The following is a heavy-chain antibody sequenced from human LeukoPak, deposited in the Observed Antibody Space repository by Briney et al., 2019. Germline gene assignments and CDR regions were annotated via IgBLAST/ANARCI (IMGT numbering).Heavy chain of an antibody. D-gene: IGHD1-26*01. CDR2: ITTSGAII. V-gene: IGHV3-48*03. CDR3: ARDRSGYYGMDV. CDR1: GFTFSSYE. J-gene: IGHJ6*02. Sequence: QPGGSLRLSCAASGFTFSSYEMNWVRQAPGKGLEWLSYITTSGAIISYAGPVKGRFTISRDNAKNSLYLQMNSLRAEDTAVYYCARDRSGYYGMDVWGQGTTVTVSS.